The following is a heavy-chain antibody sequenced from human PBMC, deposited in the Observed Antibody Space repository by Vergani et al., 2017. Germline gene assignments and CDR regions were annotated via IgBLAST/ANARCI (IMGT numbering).Heavy chain of an antibody. D-gene: IGHD3-10*01. CDR3: AKPPKYDGSGSYVLAGDV. J-gene: IGHJ6*04. Sequence: EVQLLESGGGLVQPGGSLRLSCAASGFTFSSYAMSWVRQAPGKGLEWVSAISGSGGSTYYADSVKGRFTISRDNSKNTLYLQMNSLRAEDTAVYNCAKPPKYDGSGSYVLAGDVWGKGTTVTVSS. V-gene: IGHV3-23*01. CDR2: ISGSGGST. CDR1: GFTFSSYA.